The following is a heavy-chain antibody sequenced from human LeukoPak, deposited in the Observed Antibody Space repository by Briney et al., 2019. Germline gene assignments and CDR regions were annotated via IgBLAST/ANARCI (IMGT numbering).Heavy chain of an antibody. Sequence: ASVKVSCTPSGYTFTSYGIIWVRQAPGQGLEWMGWISAYNGNTNYAQKLQGRVTMTTDTSTSTAYMELRSLRSDDTAVYYCARVKGANFDYWGQGTRVTVSS. D-gene: IGHD1-26*01. V-gene: IGHV1-18*01. CDR3: ARVKGANFDY. CDR1: GYTFTSYG. CDR2: ISAYNGNT. J-gene: IGHJ4*02.